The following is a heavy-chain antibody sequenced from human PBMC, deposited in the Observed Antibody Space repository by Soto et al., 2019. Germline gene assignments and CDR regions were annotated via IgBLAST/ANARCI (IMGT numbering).Heavy chain of an antibody. CDR1: GGTFSSYA. CDR3: ARGYYDSSGYAY. CDR2: IIPIFGTA. D-gene: IGHD3-22*01. Sequence: QVQLVQSGAEVKKPGSSVKVSCKASGGTFSSYAISWVRQAPGQGLEWMGGIIPIFGTANYAQKFQGRVTITADESPSTAYMEVSILRSEDTAVYYCARGYYDSSGYAYWGQGTLVTVSS. V-gene: IGHV1-69*01. J-gene: IGHJ4*02.